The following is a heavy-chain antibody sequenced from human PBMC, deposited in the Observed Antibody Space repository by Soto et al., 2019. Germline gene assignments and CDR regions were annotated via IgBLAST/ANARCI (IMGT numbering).Heavy chain of an antibody. CDR2: ISSTSIYI. Sequence: EVQLVESGGGLVKPGGSLRLSCAASGFTFSDYSMTWVRQAPGKGLEWVSSISSTSIYIFYADSVKGRFTISRDNAKNSLYLQMISLRAEDTAVYYCARDANLVDSWGQGTLVIVSS. CDR3: ARDANLVDS. V-gene: IGHV3-21*01. CDR1: GFTFSDYS. D-gene: IGHD2-15*01. J-gene: IGHJ4*02.